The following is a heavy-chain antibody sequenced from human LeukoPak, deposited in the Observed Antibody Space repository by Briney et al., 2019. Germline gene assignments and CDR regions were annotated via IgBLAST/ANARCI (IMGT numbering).Heavy chain of an antibody. CDR2: ISSSSSTI. CDR3: ARFGGRRVYCSSTSCYWYYYMDV. Sequence: GGSLRLSCAASGFTFSSYSMNWVRQAPGKRLEWVSYISSSSSTIYYADSVKGRFTISRDNAKNSLYLQMNSLRAEDTAAYYCARFGGRRVYCSSTSCYWYYYMDVWGKGTTVTVSS. V-gene: IGHV3-48*01. J-gene: IGHJ6*03. D-gene: IGHD2-2*01. CDR1: GFTFSSYS.